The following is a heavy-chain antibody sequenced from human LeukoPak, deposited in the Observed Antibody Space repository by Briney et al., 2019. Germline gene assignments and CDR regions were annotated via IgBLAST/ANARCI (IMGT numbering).Heavy chain of an antibody. CDR3: ARVRAAALDY. D-gene: IGHD6-13*01. CDR1: GFTFSSYS. V-gene: IGHV3-21*01. CDR2: ISSSSSYI. Sequence: GGSLRLSCAASGFTFSSYSMNWVRQAPGKGLEWVSSISSSSSYIYYADSVKGRFTISRDNAKNSLYLRVNSLRAEDTAVYYCARVRAAALDYWGQGTLVTVSS. J-gene: IGHJ4*02.